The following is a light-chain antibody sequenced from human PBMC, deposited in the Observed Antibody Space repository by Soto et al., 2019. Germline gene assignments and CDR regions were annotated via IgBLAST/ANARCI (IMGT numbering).Light chain of an antibody. CDR1: QSGSSF. Sequence: EIVWTQFPAALSVSPGERATLSCSASQSGSSFLAWYLQKPGQAPRLLIYDASNRATGVRARLSASGSGTDFILTISSLEAEDSAVYCCQRRSIWLTFGGGNKVDIK. CDR3: QRRSIWLT. J-gene: IGKJ4*01. CDR2: DAS. V-gene: IGKV3-11*01.